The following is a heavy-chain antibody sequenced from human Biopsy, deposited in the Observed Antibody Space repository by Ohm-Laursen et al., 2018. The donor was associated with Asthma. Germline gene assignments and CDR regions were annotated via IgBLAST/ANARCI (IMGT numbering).Heavy chain of an antibody. Sequence: SLRLSCTASGFTVSRDHIFWVRPAPGKGLEWVSVIYSGGTSHTEVSVRGRFTISRDFSKNTLHLQMHSLRVEDTAVYYCARGDSSGWSHYYFDYWGQGTLVTVSS. CDR2: IYSGGTS. CDR3: ARGDSSGWSHYYFDY. J-gene: IGHJ4*02. V-gene: IGHV3-53*01. D-gene: IGHD6-19*01. CDR1: GFTVSRDH.